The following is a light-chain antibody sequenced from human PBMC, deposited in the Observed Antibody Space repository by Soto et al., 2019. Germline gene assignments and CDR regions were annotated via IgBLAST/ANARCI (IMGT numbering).Light chain of an antibody. V-gene: IGKV1-8*01. CDR1: QGISSY. CDR3: QQYDSYPRT. J-gene: IGKJ2*01. Sequence: AIRMTQSPSSFSASTGDRVTITCRASQGISSYLAWYQQKPGKAPKLLIYAASTLQSGVPSRFSGSGSGTEFTLTISCVQAEDFATYDCQQYDSYPRTVGQGTKLEIK. CDR2: AAS.